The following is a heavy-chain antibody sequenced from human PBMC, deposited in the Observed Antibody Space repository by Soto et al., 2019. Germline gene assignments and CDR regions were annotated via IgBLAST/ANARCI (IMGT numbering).Heavy chain of an antibody. V-gene: IGHV3-30*04. Sequence: PGGSLRLSCAASGFTFSSYVMHWVRQAPGKGLEWVALISQDGTKRDYADSVEGRFTTSRDNSKQTLSLEMNGLRAEDTALYYCVSSDGSGNSYDSYYYYGMDVWGQGTTVTVSS. D-gene: IGHD3-10*01. CDR1: GFTFSSYV. J-gene: IGHJ6*02. CDR2: ISQDGTKR. CDR3: VSSDGSGNSYDSYYYYGMDV.